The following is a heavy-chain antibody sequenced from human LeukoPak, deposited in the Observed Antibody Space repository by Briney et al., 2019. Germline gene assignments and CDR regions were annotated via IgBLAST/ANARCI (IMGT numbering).Heavy chain of an antibody. Sequence: GGSLRLSCAASGFTFSSDWMSWVRQAPGKGLEWVANIKQDGSEKYYVDSVKGRFTISRDNAKNSLYLQMNSLRAEDTAVYYCARGGPDYWGQGTLVTVSS. CDR3: ARGGPDY. V-gene: IGHV3-7*01. D-gene: IGHD3-16*01. CDR2: IKQDGSEK. CDR1: GFTFSSDW. J-gene: IGHJ4*02.